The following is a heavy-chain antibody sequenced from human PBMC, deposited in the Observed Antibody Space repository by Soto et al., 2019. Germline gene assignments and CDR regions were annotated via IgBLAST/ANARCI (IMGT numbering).Heavy chain of an antibody. CDR1: GYTLTELS. CDR2: FDPEDGET. J-gene: IGHJ3*02. D-gene: IGHD3-3*01. V-gene: IGHV1-24*01. CDR3: ATVLPDYDFWSGYDAFDI. Sequence: ASVEVSCKVSGYTLTELSMHWVRRAPGKGLEWMGGFDPEDGETIYAQKFQGRVTMTEDTSTDTAYMELSSLRSEDTAVYYCATVLPDYDFWSGYDAFDIWGQGTMVTVSS.